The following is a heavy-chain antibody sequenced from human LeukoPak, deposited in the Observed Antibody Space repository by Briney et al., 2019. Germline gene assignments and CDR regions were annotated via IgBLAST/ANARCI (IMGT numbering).Heavy chain of an antibody. CDR1: GLTFSSSW. V-gene: IGHV3-7*01. J-gene: IGHJ4*02. CDR2: INPDGNRK. Sequence: GGSLRLSCAVSGLTFSSSWMDWVRQAPGKGLEWVASINPDGNRKYSADSVKGRFTISRDNAENSLYLQMNSLRVEDTAFYYCARDLAYSRLDYWGQGMLVTVSS. D-gene: IGHD5-18*01. CDR3: ARDLAYSRLDY.